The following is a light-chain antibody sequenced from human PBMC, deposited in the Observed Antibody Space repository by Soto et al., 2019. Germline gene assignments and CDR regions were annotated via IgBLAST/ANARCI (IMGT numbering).Light chain of an antibody. CDR1: QSVSSSS. Sequence: EIVLTQSPGTLSLSPGERATLSCRASQSVSSSSLAWYRQRPGQAPSLLIYGASRRATGIPDRFSGSGSGTEFTLIISRLEPEDVAVYYCQQYSSSPPITFGQGTRLDIK. V-gene: IGKV3-20*01. CDR2: GAS. CDR3: QQYSSSPPIT. J-gene: IGKJ5*01.